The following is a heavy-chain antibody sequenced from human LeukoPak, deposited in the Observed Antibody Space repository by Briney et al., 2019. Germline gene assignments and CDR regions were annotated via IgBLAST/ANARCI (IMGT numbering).Heavy chain of an antibody. J-gene: IGHJ4*02. V-gene: IGHV4-59*08. CDR3: ASGGSYQYFDY. D-gene: IGHD1-26*01. CDR1: GGSISSYY. CDR2: IYYSGST. Sequence: SETLSLTCTVSGGSISSYYWSWIRQPPGKGLEWIGYIYYSGSTNYSPSLKSRVTISVDTSKNQFSLKLSSVTAADTAVYYCASGGSYQYFDYWGQGTLVTVSS.